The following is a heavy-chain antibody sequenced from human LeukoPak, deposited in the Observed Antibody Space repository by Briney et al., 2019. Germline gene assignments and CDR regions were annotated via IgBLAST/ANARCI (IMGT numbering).Heavy chain of an antibody. V-gene: IGHV3-23*01. CDR3: ASMWEGGY. CDR1: GFTFSSYA. CDR2: IGGRGGSA. J-gene: IGHJ4*02. D-gene: IGHD1-26*01. Sequence: QSGGSLRLSCAASGFTFSSYAMSWVRQAPGKGLEWVPAIGGRGGSAYYADSVKGRFTISRDNSKNTLYLQMNSLRAEDTAVYYCASMWEGGYWGQGTLVTVSS.